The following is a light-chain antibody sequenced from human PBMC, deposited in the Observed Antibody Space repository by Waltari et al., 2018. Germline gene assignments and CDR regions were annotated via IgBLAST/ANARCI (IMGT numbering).Light chain of an antibody. Sequence: IVVTQSPATLSVSPGESATLFCRASHHVRNKLAWYQQKLGQAPRLLIYGASIRTTEFATRFSGSGSETELDLTITNVQPEDFAIYYCQQYHEWPPLAFGQGTRLEI. CDR2: GAS. J-gene: IGKJ5*01. CDR3: QQYHEWPPLA. V-gene: IGKV3D-15*03. CDR1: HHVRNK.